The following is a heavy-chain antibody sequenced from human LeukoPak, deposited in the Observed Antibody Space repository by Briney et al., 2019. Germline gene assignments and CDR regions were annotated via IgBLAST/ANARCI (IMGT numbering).Heavy chain of an antibody. CDR1: GGTFSSYA. D-gene: IGHD7-27*01. CDR2: IIPIFGTA. Sequence: SVKVSCKASGGTFSSYAISWVRQAPGQGLEWMGGIIPIFGTANYAQKFQGRVTITADESTSTAYMELSSLRSEDTAVYYCARDEGAGERNDAFDIWGQGTMVTVSS. CDR3: ARDEGAGERNDAFDI. J-gene: IGHJ3*02. V-gene: IGHV1-69*13.